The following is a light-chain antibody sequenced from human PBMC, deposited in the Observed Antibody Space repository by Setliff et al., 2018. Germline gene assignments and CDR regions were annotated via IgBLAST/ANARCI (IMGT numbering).Light chain of an antibody. Sequence: SVLTQPPSASGSPGQSVTISCTGISSDVGGYNYVSWYQQHPGKAPKLMIYEVSKRPSGVPDRFSGSKSGNTASLTVSGLQAEDEADYYCSSYAGNYIYVFGTGTKVTVL. J-gene: IGLJ1*01. CDR3: SSYAGNYIYV. CDR1: SSDVGGYNY. CDR2: EVS. V-gene: IGLV2-8*01.